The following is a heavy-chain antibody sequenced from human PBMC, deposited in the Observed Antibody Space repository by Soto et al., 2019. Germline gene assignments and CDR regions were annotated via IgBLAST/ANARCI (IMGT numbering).Heavy chain of an antibody. CDR3: ARTESGYSYGFADV. Sequence: GESLKSSCMGSGYKVSTWRNFTSYWIAWVRQMPGKGLEWMGIIYPGDSDTRYSPSFQGQVTISADKSISTAYLQWSSLKASDTAMYYCARTESGYSYGFADVWGQGTTVTVSS. J-gene: IGHJ6*02. D-gene: IGHD5-18*01. CDR2: IYPGDSDT. V-gene: IGHV5-51*01. CDR1: GYKVSTWRNFTSYW.